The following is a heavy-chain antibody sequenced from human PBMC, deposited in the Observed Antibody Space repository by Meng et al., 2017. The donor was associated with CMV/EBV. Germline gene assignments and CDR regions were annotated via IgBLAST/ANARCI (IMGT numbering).Heavy chain of an antibody. Sequence: TSGVGVGWIRQPPGKPLEWLALIYWNDDKRYSPSLKSRLTITKDTSKNQVVLTMTNMDPVDTATYYCASQRGYYDFWSGYYSNWFDPWGQGTLVTVSS. D-gene: IGHD3-3*01. J-gene: IGHJ5*02. CDR1: TSGVG. CDR3: ASQRGYYDFWSGYYSNWFDP. V-gene: IGHV2-5*01. CDR2: IYWNDDK.